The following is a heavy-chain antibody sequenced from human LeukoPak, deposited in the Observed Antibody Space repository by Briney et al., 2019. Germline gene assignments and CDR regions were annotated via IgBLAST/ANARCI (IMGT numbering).Heavy chain of an antibody. CDR1: GFTFSSYW. CDR2: INSDGSST. D-gene: IGHD1-26*01. V-gene: IGHV3-74*01. J-gene: IGHJ3*02. Sequence: SGGSLRLSCAASGFTFSSYWMSWVRQAPGKGLVWVSRINSDGSSTSYADSVKGRFTISRDNAKNTLYLQMNSLRAEDTAVYYCARAIQSVGAFDIWGQGTMVTVSS. CDR3: ARAIQSVGAFDI.